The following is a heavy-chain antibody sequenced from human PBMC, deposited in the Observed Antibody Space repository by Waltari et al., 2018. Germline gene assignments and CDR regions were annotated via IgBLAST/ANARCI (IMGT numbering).Heavy chain of an antibody. CDR3: AAGAGWLIDY. J-gene: IGHJ4*02. CDR1: GLTFNTYW. V-gene: IGHV3-7*01. Sequence: DVQLVESGSGLVQPGGALRLSCAVSGLTFNTYWMNWVRQAPGKGLEWVANIEKDGSETNYVDSVKGRFTISRDNAKNSVYLQMNSLRAEDTAVYYCAAGAGWLIDYWGQGTLVTVSS. CDR2: IEKDGSET. D-gene: IGHD6-19*01.